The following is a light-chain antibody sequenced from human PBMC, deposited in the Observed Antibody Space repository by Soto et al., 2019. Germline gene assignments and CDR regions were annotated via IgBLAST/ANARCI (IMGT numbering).Light chain of an antibody. J-gene: IGKJ5*01. V-gene: IGKV3-11*01. CDR3: QQRTRWPMT. CDR1: QNLHSF. CDR2: DGS. Sequence: ETVLTQSPGSLSVSPGERVTLSCRASQNLHSFLNWYQQRPGQAPRPLIYDGSKRAAGVPDRISGDGSGTDNTLTISSLEPEDFAVYYCQQRTRWPMTFGQGTRLEIK.